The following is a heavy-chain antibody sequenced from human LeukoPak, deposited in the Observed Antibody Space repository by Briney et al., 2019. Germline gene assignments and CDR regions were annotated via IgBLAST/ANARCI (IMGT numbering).Heavy chain of an antibody. CDR1: GGSISSGGYS. Sequence: SETLSLTCAVSGGSISSGGYSWSWIRQPPGKGLEWIGYIYHSGSTYYNPSLKSRVTISVDRSKNQFSLKLSSVTAADTAVYYCARGAYYYDSSGYYACWGQGTLVTVSS. V-gene: IGHV4-30-2*01. CDR2: IYHSGST. CDR3: ARGAYYYDSSGYYAC. J-gene: IGHJ4*02. D-gene: IGHD3-22*01.